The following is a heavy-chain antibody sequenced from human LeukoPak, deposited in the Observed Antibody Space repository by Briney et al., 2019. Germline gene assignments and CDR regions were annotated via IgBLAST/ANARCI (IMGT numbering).Heavy chain of an antibody. Sequence: GASVKVSCKASGYTFTGYYMHRVRQAPGQGLEWMGRINPNSGGTNYAQKFQGRVTMTRDTSISTAYMELSRLRSDDTAVYYCARASRHGEKHWFDPWGQGTLVTVSS. V-gene: IGHV1-2*06. J-gene: IGHJ5*02. CDR3: ARASRHGEKHWFDP. CDR1: GYTFTGYY. D-gene: IGHD4-17*01. CDR2: INPNSGGT.